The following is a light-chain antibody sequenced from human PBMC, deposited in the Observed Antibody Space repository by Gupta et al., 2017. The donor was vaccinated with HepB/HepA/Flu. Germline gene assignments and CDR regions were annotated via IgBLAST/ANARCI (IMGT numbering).Light chain of an antibody. J-gene: IGKJ5*01. CDR1: QSISTS. CDR3: QHSYSST. Sequence: DIQMTESPSSLSASVGDRVTITCRASQSISTSLNWYQQKSGKAPVLLIYGASSLQTGVPSRCSGSGSGTDFTLTISSLQPEDFATYYCQHSYSSTFGQGTRLEI. CDR2: GAS. V-gene: IGKV1-39*01.